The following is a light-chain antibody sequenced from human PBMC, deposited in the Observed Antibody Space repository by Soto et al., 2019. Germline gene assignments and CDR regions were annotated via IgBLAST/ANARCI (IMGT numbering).Light chain of an antibody. CDR1: RSNIGSHY. CDR2: KDS. Sequence: QSVVTHPPSASGAPGQWVTISCSGSRSNIGSHYISWYQHLPGTAPKLLIYKDSQRPSGVPDRFSGSKSGTSASLAIGGLRSEDEGSYYCATWDDSLGRRVLFGGGTKLTVL. V-gene: IGLV1-47*01. J-gene: IGLJ3*02. CDR3: ATWDDSLGRRVL.